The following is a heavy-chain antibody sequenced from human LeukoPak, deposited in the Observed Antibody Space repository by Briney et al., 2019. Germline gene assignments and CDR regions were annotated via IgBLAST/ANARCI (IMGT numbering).Heavy chain of an antibody. CDR2: IRSKANSYAT. Sequence: GGSLRLSCAASGFTFSGSAMHWVRQASGKGLEWVGRIRSKANSYATAYAASVKGRFTISRDDSKNTLYLQMNSLKTEDTAVYYCTTDEGSMPDWGQGTLVTVSS. V-gene: IGHV3-73*01. CDR1: GFTFSGSA. J-gene: IGHJ4*02. D-gene: IGHD2-2*01. CDR3: TTDEGSMPD.